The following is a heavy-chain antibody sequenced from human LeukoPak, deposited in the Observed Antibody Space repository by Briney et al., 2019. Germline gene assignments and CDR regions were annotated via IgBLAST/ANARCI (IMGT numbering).Heavy chain of an antibody. J-gene: IGHJ5*02. CDR2: IYTRGNT. CDR3: APRGDIEHSYGYGKWFDP. Sequence: SETLSLTCTVSGVSINDYSWSWIRQSAGKGLEWIGRIYTRGNTEYNPSLKSRVTISVDTSKNQFSLRLSSVTAADTAVYYCAPRGDIEHSYGYGKWFDPWGQGTRVTVSS. CDR1: GVSINDYS. D-gene: IGHD5-18*01. V-gene: IGHV4-4*07.